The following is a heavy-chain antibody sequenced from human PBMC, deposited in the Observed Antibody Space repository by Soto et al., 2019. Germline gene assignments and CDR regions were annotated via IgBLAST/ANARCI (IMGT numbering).Heavy chain of an antibody. CDR2: LYYSGGT. CDR1: GVSVRSTTYS. J-gene: IGHJ4*02. D-gene: IGHD2-15*01. Sequence: QLQLQESGPGLVKPSETLSLTCSVSGVSVRSTTYSWVWIRQSPGKGLDWIGTLYYSGGTYYSPSLKSRVTMSFDTSKTQLSLRVTAVAAADTALYYCASLYCSGANCSSGLGRNFDYWGLGTMVTVAS. V-gene: IGHV4-39*01. CDR3: ASLYCSGANCSSGLGRNFDY.